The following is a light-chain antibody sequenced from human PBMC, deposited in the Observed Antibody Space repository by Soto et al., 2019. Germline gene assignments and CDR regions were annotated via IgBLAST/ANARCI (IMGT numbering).Light chain of an antibody. CDR1: SSDVGGYNY. J-gene: IGLJ2*01. CDR3: SSYAGSNLV. CDR2: EVS. V-gene: IGLV2-8*01. Sequence: QSALTQPPSASGSPGQSVTISCTGTSSDVGGYNYVSWYQQHPGKARKVMIYEVSKRPSGVPDRFSGSKSGNTASLTGSGLQAEDEADYYCSSYAGSNLVFGGGTKLTVL.